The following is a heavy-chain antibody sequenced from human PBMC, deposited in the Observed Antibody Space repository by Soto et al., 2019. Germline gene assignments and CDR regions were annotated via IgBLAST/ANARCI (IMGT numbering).Heavy chain of an antibody. Sequence: QLQLQESGPGLVKPSETLSLTCTVSGGSITNSGYYWGWVRQPPGKGLEWIGSIFYSGSTHYKPSLQSRVTISGDILQKEVSLKLSSVTAADTAVYYCARTPDSSGYYFDYWGQGTLVTVSS. D-gene: IGHD3-22*01. CDR2: IFYSGST. V-gene: IGHV4-39*01. J-gene: IGHJ4*02. CDR1: GGSITNSGYY. CDR3: ARTPDSSGYYFDY.